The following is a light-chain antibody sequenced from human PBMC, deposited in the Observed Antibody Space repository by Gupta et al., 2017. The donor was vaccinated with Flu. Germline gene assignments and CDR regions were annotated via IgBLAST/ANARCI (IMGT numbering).Light chain of an antibody. CDR2: AAS. Sequence: EIVLTQSPATLSLSPGERATLSCRASQSVSSYLAWYQQKPGQAPRLLIYAASNRATGIPARCSGSASGTDFTLTSSSLEPEDVAVYYCQQRSNWITFGQGTRLEIK. CDR1: QSVSSY. J-gene: IGKJ5*01. CDR3: QQRSNWIT. V-gene: IGKV3-11*01.